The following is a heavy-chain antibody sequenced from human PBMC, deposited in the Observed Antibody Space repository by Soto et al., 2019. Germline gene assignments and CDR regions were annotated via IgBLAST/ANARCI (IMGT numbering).Heavy chain of an antibody. D-gene: IGHD3-22*01. CDR1: GYSFTIYC. CDR3: ARHDGSGYYYGMDV. CDR2: IDPSDSYT. J-gene: IGHJ6*02. V-gene: IGHV5-10-1*01. Sequence: PGESVKISCKGSGYSFTIYCISWVLQMPGKGLEWMGRIDPSDSYTNYSPSFQGHVTISADKSISTAYLQWSSLKASDTAMYYCARHDGSGYYYGMDVWGQGTTVTVSS.